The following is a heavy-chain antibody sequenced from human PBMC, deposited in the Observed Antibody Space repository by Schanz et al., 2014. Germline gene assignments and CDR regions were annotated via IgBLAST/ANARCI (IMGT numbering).Heavy chain of an antibody. D-gene: IGHD1-26*01. Sequence: QVQLQESGPGLVKPSETLSLTCTVSGASISFYDWNWIRQSPGKGLEWIGYIYHSGSPIYNPSLQGRVHISKDTSKNPFPRKRELVTAADTAMYFCARQGDVYRLDYWGQGTLVTVTS. J-gene: IGHJ4*02. CDR3: ARQGDVYRLDY. CDR2: IYHSGSP. CDR1: GASISFYD. V-gene: IGHV4-59*08.